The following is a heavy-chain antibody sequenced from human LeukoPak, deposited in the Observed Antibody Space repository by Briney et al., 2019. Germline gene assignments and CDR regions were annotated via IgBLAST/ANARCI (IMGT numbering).Heavy chain of an antibody. CDR2: MNHNSGNT. D-gene: IGHD5-12*01. CDR1: GYTFTSYD. J-gene: IGHJ6*03. Sequence: ASVKVSCKASGYTFTSYDIDWVRQATGQGLEWMGWMNHNSGNTDYAQKFRGRVTMTRNTSISTAYMELSSLRSEDTAVYYCARAGLGGYDPSYPRWLVQIKYYYYHLDVWGKGTTVTVSS. CDR3: ARAGLGGYDPSYPRWLVQIKYYYYHLDV. V-gene: IGHV1-8*01.